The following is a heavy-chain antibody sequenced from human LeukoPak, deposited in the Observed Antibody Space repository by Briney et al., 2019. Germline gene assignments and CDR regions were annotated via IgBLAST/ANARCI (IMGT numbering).Heavy chain of an antibody. V-gene: IGHV3-30-3*01. Sequence: GMSLRLPCAASGFTLSENNVHWVRQAPGKGLEWVALISNDGNSKDYADSVKGRFTLSGDNSKTTVYLQMNSLRAEDTAVYYCARDRSGFYSIDQWGQGTLVTVSP. CDR3: ARDRSGFYSIDQ. D-gene: IGHD5-12*01. CDR1: GFTLSENN. J-gene: IGHJ4*02. CDR2: ISNDGNSK.